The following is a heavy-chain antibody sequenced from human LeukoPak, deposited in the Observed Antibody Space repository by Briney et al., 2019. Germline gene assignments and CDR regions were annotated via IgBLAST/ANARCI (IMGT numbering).Heavy chain of an antibody. CDR1: GFTFSKYY. Sequence: PGGSLRLFCAVSGFTFSKYYMHWVRQAPGKGLVWVSRISSDGSNTNYADSVKGRFTISRDNAKNTLYLQMNSLRAEDTAVYYCIRVPYWGQGALVTVSS. CDR2: ISSDGSNT. CDR3: IRVPY. V-gene: IGHV3-74*01. J-gene: IGHJ4*02.